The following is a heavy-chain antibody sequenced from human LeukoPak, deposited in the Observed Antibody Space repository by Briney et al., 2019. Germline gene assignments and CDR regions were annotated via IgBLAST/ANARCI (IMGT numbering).Heavy chain of an antibody. CDR2: IYSGDST. CDR3: AGDQVPYGDYDY. D-gene: IGHD4-17*01. CDR1: GFTVSSNY. V-gene: IGHV3-53*01. Sequence: PGGSLRLSCAASGFTVSSNYMSSVRQAPGKGLEWVSLIYSGDSTYYAASVKGRFTISRDNSKNTLYLQMNSLRAEDTAVYYCAGDQVPYGDYDYWGQGTLVTVSS. J-gene: IGHJ4*02.